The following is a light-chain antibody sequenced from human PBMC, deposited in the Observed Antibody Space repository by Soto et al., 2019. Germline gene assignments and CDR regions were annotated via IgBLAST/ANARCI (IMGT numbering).Light chain of an antibody. CDR3: SSYSSSFALYV. Sequence: QSALTQPASVSGSPGQSITISCTGTSSDVGGYNYVSWYQQHPGKAPKLMIYDVSNRFSGVSNRFSGSKSGNTASLTISGLQAEDEADYYCSSYSSSFALYVFGTGTKVTVL. V-gene: IGLV2-14*01. CDR2: DVS. J-gene: IGLJ1*01. CDR1: SSDVGGYNY.